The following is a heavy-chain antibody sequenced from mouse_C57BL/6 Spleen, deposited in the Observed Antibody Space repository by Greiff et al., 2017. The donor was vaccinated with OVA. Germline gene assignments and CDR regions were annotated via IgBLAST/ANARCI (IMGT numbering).Heavy chain of an antibody. V-gene: IGHV5-16*01. CDR2: INYDGSST. CDR1: GFTFSDYY. CDR3: ARGGDGYGFAY. J-gene: IGHJ3*01. D-gene: IGHD2-3*01. Sequence: EVKVVESEGGLVQPGSSMKLSCTASGFTFSDYYMAWVRQVPEKGLEWVANINYDGSSTYYLDSLKSRFIISRDNAKNILYLQMSSLKSEDTATYYCARGGDGYGFAYWGQGTLVTVSA.